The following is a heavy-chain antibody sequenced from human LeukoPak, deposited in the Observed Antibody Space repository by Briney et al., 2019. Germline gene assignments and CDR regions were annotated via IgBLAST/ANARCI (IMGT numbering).Heavy chain of an antibody. Sequence: GGSLRLSCAASGFTFSSYAMSWVRQAPGKGLEWVSAISGSGGSTYYADSVKGRFTISRDNSKNTLYLQMNSLRAEDTAVYYCARDKSYIWSGYYTPGIDWGQGTLVTVSS. CDR1: GFTFSSYA. D-gene: IGHD3-3*01. CDR2: ISGSGGST. CDR3: ARDKSYIWSGYYTPGID. J-gene: IGHJ4*02. V-gene: IGHV3-23*01.